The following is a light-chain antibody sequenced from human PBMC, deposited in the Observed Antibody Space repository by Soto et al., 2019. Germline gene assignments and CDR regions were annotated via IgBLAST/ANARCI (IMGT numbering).Light chain of an antibody. Sequence: EILMTQSPATLSVSPGERATLSCRASQNLRSSLAWYQQKPGQAPRLLIYDASNRATGIPARFSGSGSGTDFTLTISSLEPEDFAVYYCQQRSNWPTFGQGTRLEI. J-gene: IGKJ5*01. CDR1: QNLRSS. V-gene: IGKV3-11*01. CDR2: DAS. CDR3: QQRSNWPT.